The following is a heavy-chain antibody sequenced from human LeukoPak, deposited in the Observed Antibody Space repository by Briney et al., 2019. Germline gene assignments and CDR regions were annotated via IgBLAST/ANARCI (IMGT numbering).Heavy chain of an antibody. Sequence: SETLSLTCTVSGGSISSGSYYWSWIRQPAGKGLEWIGRIYTSGSTNYNPSLKSRVTISVDTSKNQFSLKLSSVTAADTAVYYCARVRVTPYISIDSWGQGTLVTVSS. CDR1: GGSISSGSYY. D-gene: IGHD4-23*01. CDR2: IYTSGST. J-gene: IGHJ4*02. V-gene: IGHV4-61*02. CDR3: ARVRVTPYISIDS.